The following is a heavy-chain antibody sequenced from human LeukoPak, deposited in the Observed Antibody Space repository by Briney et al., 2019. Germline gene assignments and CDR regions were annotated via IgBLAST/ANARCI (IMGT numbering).Heavy chain of an antibody. Sequence: GGSLRLSCAASGFTFSSYAMHWVRQAPGKGLEWVAVISYDGSNKYYADSVKGRFTISRDNSKNTLYLQMNSLRAEDTAVYYCARKTDCSSTSCYTGHYYYYGMDVWGQGTTVTVSS. D-gene: IGHD2-2*02. CDR3: ARKTDCSSTSCYTGHYYYYGMDV. V-gene: IGHV3-30-3*01. CDR2: ISYDGSNK. J-gene: IGHJ6*02. CDR1: GFTFSSYA.